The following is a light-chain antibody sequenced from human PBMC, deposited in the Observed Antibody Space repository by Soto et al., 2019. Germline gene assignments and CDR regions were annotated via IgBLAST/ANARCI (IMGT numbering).Light chain of an antibody. V-gene: IGKV1-5*01. CDR1: QSISSW. CDR2: DAS. J-gene: IGKJ1*01. Sequence: DIHITQSPFTLSASVGDRVTITCRASQSISSWLAWYQQKPGKAPKLLIYDASSLESGVPSRFSGSGSGTEFTLTISSLQPDDFATYYCQQYNSYPWTFGQWTKV. CDR3: QQYNSYPWT.